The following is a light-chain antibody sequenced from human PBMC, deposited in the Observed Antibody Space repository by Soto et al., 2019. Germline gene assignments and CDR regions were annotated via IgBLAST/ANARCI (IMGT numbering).Light chain of an antibody. Sequence: IQLTQSPAXXXASXXXXXXXXCRAXQGISSYLAWYQQKPGKAPXLXIYAASTXQSGVPSRFSGSGSGTDFTLTISSLQPEDFATYYCQKLNSYPLTFGGGTKVDIK. CDR1: QGISSY. CDR3: QKLNSYPLT. V-gene: IGKV1-9*01. CDR2: AAS. J-gene: IGKJ4*01.